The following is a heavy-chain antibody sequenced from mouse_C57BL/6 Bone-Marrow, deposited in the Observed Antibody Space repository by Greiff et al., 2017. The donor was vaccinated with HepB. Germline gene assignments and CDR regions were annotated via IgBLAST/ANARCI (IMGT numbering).Heavy chain of an antibody. V-gene: IGHV1-50*01. CDR2: IDPSDSYT. CDR1: GYTFTSYW. Sequence: QVHVKQSGAELVKPGASVKLSCKASGYTFTSYWMQWVKQRPGQGLEWIGEIDPSDSYTNYNQKFKGKATLTVDTSSSTAYMQLSSLTSEDSAVYYCARHAPFAYWGQGTLVTVSA. J-gene: IGHJ3*01. CDR3: ARHAPFAY.